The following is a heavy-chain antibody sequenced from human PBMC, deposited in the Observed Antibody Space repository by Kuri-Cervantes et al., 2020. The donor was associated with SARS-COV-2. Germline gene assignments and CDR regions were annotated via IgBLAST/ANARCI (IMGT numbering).Heavy chain of an antibody. CDR2: ISSSSSTI. D-gene: IGHD6-19*01. CDR1: GFTFRKYS. Sequence: GESPKISCAASGFTFRKYSMKWVRQAPGKGLEWVSYISSSSSTIYYADSVKGRFTIPRDNAKNSLYLQMNSLRAEDTAVYYCARDFYFIAVAGTRNTYWGQGTLVTVSS. J-gene: IGHJ4*02. V-gene: IGHV3-48*01. CDR3: ARDFYFIAVAGTRNTY.